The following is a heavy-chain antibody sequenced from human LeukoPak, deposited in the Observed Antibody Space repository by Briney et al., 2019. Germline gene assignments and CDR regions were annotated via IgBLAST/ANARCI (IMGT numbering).Heavy chain of an antibody. CDR2: FYSDGSRT. D-gene: IGHD1-26*01. CDR1: GFTLSSNW. J-gene: IGHJ3*02. Sequence: GGSLRLSCAGSGFTLSSNWMHWVRQAPGKGLVWVSRFYSDGSRTNYADSVKGRFTISGDNAKNTQYLQMNSLRAEDTAVYYCERSGRGGAFDIWGQGTMVTVSS. V-gene: IGHV3-74*01. CDR3: ERSGRGGAFDI.